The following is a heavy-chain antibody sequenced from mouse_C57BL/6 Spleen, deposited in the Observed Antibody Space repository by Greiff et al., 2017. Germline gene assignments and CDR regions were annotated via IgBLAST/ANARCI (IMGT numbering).Heavy chain of an antibody. CDR2: IKPNYGTT. CDR3: ARSVRCAMDY. CDR1: GYSFTDYN. D-gene: IGHD2-14*01. Sequence: EVQLVESGPELVKPGASVKISCKASGYSFTDYNMNWVKQSNGKSLEWIGVIKPNYGTTSYNQKFKGKATLTVDQSSSTAYMHLNSLTSEDSAVYDCARSVRCAMDYWGQGTSVTVSS. J-gene: IGHJ4*01. V-gene: IGHV1-39*01.